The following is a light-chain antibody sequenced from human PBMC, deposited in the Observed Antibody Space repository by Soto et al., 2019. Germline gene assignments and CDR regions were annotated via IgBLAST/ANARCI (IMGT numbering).Light chain of an antibody. V-gene: IGKV3-15*01. Sequence: EIVMTQSPATLSVTLGERATLSCRASQDISSNLAWYQQKPGQAPRLLIYDASTRATGIPARFSGSGSETEFTLTISSLQSEDFAVYYCQQYNNWPPVTFGQGTKVEIK. J-gene: IGKJ1*01. CDR3: QQYNNWPPVT. CDR1: QDISSN. CDR2: DAS.